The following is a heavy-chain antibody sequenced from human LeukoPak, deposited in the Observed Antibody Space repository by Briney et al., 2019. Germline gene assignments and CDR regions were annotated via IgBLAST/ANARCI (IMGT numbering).Heavy chain of an antibody. D-gene: IGHD3-9*01. CDR3: ARDKAYYDILTGQKGPYDY. Sequence: SETLSLTCAVYGGSFSGYYWSWIRQPPGKGLEWIGEINHSGSTNYNPSLKSRVTISVDTSKNQFSLKLSSVTAADTAVYYCARDKAYYDILTGQKGPYDYWGQGTLVTVSS. V-gene: IGHV4-34*01. CDR2: INHSGST. J-gene: IGHJ4*02. CDR1: GGSFSGYY.